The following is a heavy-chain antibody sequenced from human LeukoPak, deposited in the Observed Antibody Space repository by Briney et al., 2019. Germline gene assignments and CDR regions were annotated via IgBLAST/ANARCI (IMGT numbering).Heavy chain of an antibody. J-gene: IGHJ4*02. D-gene: IGHD6-13*01. CDR3: ARKNPYSSSWYYFDY. Sequence: GESLKISFKGSGYSFTSYWIGWVRQMPGKGLEWMGIIYPGDSDTRYSPSFQGQVTISADKSINTAYLQWSSLKASDTAMYYCARKNPYSSSWYYFDYWGQGTLVTVSS. CDR1: GYSFTSYW. CDR2: IYPGDSDT. V-gene: IGHV5-51*01.